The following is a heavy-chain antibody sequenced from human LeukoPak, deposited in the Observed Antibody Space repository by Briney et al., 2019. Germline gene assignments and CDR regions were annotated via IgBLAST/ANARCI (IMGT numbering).Heavy chain of an antibody. V-gene: IGHV3-7*03. J-gene: IGHJ5*02. CDR3: ARDRGSGYGNWFDP. CDR1: GFTFSSYW. CDR2: IKQDGSEK. D-gene: IGHD5-12*01. Sequence: GGSLRLSCAASGFTFSSYWMSWVRQAPGKGLXXXXNIKQDGSEKYYVDSVKGRFTISRDNAKNSLYLQMNSLRAEDTAVYYCARDRGSGYGNWFDPWGQGTLVTVSS.